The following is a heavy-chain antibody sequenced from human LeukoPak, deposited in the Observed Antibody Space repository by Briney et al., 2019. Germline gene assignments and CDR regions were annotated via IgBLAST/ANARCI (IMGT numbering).Heavy chain of an antibody. CDR1: GYTFTGYY. V-gene: IGHV1-2*06. CDR2: INPNSGGT. D-gene: IGHD6-19*01. Sequence: GAPVKVSCKASGYTFTGYYMHWVRQAPGQGLEWMGRINPNSGGTNYAQKFQGRVTMTRDTSISTAYMELSRLRSDDTAVYYCARGRLLARWLANNWFDPWGQGTLVTVSS. J-gene: IGHJ5*02. CDR3: ARGRLLARWLANNWFDP.